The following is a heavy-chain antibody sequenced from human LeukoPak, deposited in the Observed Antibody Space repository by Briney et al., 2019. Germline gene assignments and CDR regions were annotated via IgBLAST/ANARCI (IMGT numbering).Heavy chain of an antibody. Sequence: NPSETLSPTCIVSGGSISSSSYYWGWIRQPPGKGLEWIGSIYYSGSTYYNPSLKSRVTKSIDTSKNQISLKLSSATAADTAVYYRARGPTLRSRFDYWGQGTLVTVSS. CDR1: GGSISSSSYY. J-gene: IGHJ4*02. CDR3: ARGPTLRSRFDY. V-gene: IGHV4-39*07. CDR2: IYYSGST.